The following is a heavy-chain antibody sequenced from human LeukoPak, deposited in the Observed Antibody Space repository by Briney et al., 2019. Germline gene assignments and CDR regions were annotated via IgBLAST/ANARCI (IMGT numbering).Heavy chain of an antibody. J-gene: IGHJ6*03. V-gene: IGHV3-48*03. Sequence: AGGSLRLSCAASGFTFSSYEMNWVRQAPGKGLEWVSYISSSGSTIYYADSVKGRFTISRDNAKNSLYLQMNSLRAEDTAVYYCARVGSSIYYQFMDVWGKGTTVTVSS. CDR2: ISSSGSTI. CDR3: ARVGSSIYYQFMDV. CDR1: GFTFSSYE. D-gene: IGHD3-16*01.